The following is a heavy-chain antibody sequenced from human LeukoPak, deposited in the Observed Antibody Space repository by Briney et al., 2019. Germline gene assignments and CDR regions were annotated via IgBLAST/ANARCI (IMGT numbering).Heavy chain of an antibody. CDR1: GDSVSSNSAA. D-gene: IGHD3-10*01. CDR3: ARARGYFDL. V-gene: IGHV6-1*01. J-gene: IGHJ2*01. Sequence: SQTLSLTCAISGDSVSSNSAAWSWIRQSPSRGLEWLGRTYYRSKWNNNYAISVKSRITINPDTSKNQFSLQLNSVTPQYTGVYYCARARGYFDLWGRGALVTVSS. CDR2: TYYRSKWNN.